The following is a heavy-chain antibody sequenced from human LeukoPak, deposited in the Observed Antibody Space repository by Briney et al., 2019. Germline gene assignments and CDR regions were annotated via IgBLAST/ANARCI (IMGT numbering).Heavy chain of an antibody. CDR2: IYHSGTT. V-gene: IGHV4-38-2*01. Sequence: PSETLSLTCAVSGYSISNVYYWGWIRQPPGKGLEWIGTIYHSGTTYYNPSLKSRVTLSADTSKNQFSLKLSSVSAADTAVCYCARVWGLSYYYMDVWGKGTTVTVSS. CDR1: GYSISNVYY. D-gene: IGHD3-16*01. CDR3: ARVWGLSYYYMDV. J-gene: IGHJ6*03.